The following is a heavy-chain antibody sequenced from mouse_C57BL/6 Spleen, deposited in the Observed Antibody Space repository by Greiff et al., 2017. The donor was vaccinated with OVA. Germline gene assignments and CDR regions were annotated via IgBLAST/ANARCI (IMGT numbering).Heavy chain of an antibody. Sequence: VQLQQPGAELVMPGASVKLSCKASGYTFTSYWMHWVKQRPGQGLEWIGEIDPSDGYTNYNQKFKGKSTLTVDKSSSTAYMQLSSLTSEDPAVYYCARRDGTSQLYWGQGTTLTVSS. CDR1: GYTFTSYW. V-gene: IGHV1-69*01. CDR3: ARRDGTSQLY. J-gene: IGHJ2*01. D-gene: IGHD4-1*01. CDR2: IDPSDGYT.